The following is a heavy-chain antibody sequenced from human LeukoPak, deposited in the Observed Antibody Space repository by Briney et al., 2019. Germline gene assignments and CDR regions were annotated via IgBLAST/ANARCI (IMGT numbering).Heavy chain of an antibody. CDR3: AVGEWFGELCFDA. D-gene: IGHD3-10*01. J-gene: IGHJ5*02. V-gene: IGHV1-2*02. CDR2: INPNSGGT. Sequence: ASVKVSCKASGYTFTGYYMHWVRQAPGQGLGWMGWINPNSGGTNYAQKFQSRVTMTRDTSIRTAYMGLSRLGSDDTAVYYCAVGEWFGELCFDAWGQGTLVTVS. CDR1: GYTFTGYY.